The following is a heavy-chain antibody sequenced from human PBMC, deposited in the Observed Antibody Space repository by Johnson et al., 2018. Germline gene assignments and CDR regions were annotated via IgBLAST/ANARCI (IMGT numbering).Heavy chain of an antibody. V-gene: IGHV1-69*01. CDR3: ARGHDSGSYRLGNAFDI. Sequence: QVQLVESGAEVKRPGSSVRVSCRASGGTFSTYAISWVRQAPGQGLEWMGGIVPIFHRPDYAQNFQGRFSITADAATNPVHLELSNLGSAETAVYYCARGHDSGSYRLGNAFDIWGQGTLVTVSS. J-gene: IGHJ3*02. CDR1: GGTFSTYA. CDR2: IVPIFHRP. D-gene: IGHD3-22*01.